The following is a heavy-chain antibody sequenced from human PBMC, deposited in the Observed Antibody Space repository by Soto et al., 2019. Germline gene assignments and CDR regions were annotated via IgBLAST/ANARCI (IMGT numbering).Heavy chain of an antibody. D-gene: IGHD6-19*01. CDR2: IYPGDADT. CDR1: YW. J-gene: IGHJ4*02. Sequence: YWSWIRQQPGKGLEWMGIIYPGDADTRYSPSFQGQVTISADKSISTAYLQWSSLKASDTAMYYCARHAGLTSSGWHIDCWGQGTLVTVSS. V-gene: IGHV5-51*01. CDR3: ARHAGLTSSGWHIDC.